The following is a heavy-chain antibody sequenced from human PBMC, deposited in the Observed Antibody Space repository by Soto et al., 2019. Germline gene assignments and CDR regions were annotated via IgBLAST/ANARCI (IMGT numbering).Heavy chain of an antibody. CDR1: GFTSGRYE. D-gene: IGHD2-15*01. V-gene: IGHV3-48*03. J-gene: IGHJ4*02. CDR2: SSSSGSTS. CDR3: AVPMTMVVGCNY. Sequence: PGGTLRLPCSASGFTSGRYEMTWVRTAPGKGLDWVSYSSSSGSTSYYADSEKGRFTISRDNAKNSLYLEMNSLRAEDMAVYYCAVPMTMVVGCNYWGQGTRVTVSS.